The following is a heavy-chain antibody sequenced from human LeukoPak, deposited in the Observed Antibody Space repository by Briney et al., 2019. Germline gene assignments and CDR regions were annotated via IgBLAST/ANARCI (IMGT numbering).Heavy chain of an antibody. CDR3: ARDPGGIAAAGFCVD. J-gene: IGHJ4*02. V-gene: IGHV7-4-1*02. CDR2: INTNTGNP. D-gene: IGHD6-13*01. CDR1: GYTFTSYA. Sequence: ASVKVSCKASGYTFTSYAMNWVRQAPGQGLEWMGWINTNTGNPTYAQGFTGRFVFSLDTSASTAYLQISSLKAEDTAVYYCARDPGGIAAAGFCVDWGQGTLVTVSS.